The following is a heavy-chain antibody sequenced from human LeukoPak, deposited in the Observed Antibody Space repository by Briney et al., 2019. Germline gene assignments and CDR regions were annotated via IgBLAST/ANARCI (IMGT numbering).Heavy chain of an antibody. CDR2: ISYDGSNK. CDR1: GFTFSSYG. CDR3: AELGITMIGGV. D-gene: IGHD3-10*02. Sequence: GSLRLSCAASGFTFSSYGMHWVRQAPGKGLEWVAVISYDGSNKYYADSVKGRFTISRDNSKNTLYLQMNSLRAEDTAVYYCAELGITMIGGVWGKGTTVTISS. V-gene: IGHV3-30*18. J-gene: IGHJ6*04.